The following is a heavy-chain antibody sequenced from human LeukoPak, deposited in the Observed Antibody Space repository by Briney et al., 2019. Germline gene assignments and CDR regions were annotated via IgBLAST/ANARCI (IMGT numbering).Heavy chain of an antibody. CDR1: GSTFDDYA. CDR3: GKAVRGVIFDSLVDY. V-gene: IGHV3-43*02. J-gene: IGHJ4*02. D-gene: IGHD3-10*01. CDR2: ISGDGSRT. Sequence: GGSLRLSCAASGSTFDDYAMHWVRQAPGKGLEWVSLISGDGSRTFYADSVKGRFTIPRDNSKNSLYLQMNSLRTEDTALYFCGKAVRGVIFDSLVDYWGQGTLVTVSS.